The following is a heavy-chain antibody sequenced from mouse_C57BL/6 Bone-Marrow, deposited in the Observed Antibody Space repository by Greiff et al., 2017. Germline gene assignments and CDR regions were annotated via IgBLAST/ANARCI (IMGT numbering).Heavy chain of an antibody. CDR1: GYAFSSSW. Sequence: VQLQQSGPELVKPGASVKISCKASGYAFSSSWMNGVKQRPGKGLEWIGRRYPGDGDTNYNGKFKGKATLTADKSSSTAYMQLSSLTSEDSAVYVCAREDDYEGFAYWGQGTLVTVSA. J-gene: IGHJ3*01. D-gene: IGHD2-4*01. V-gene: IGHV1-82*01. CDR3: AREDDYEGFAY. CDR2: RYPGDGDT.